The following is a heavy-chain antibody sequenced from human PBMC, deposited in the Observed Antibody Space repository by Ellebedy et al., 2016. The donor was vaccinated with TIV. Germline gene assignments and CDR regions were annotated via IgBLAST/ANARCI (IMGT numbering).Heavy chain of an antibody. CDR1: GGSISSSSYY. CDR3: ARDFTYYYDSSGYRNWFDP. V-gene: IGHV4-39*07. CDR2: IYYSGST. D-gene: IGHD3-22*01. Sequence: MPSETLSLTCTVSGGSISSSSYYWGWIRQPPGKGLEWIGSIYYSGSTYYNPSLKSRVTISVDTSKHQFSLKLSSVTAADTAVYYCARDFTYYYDSSGYRNWFDPWGQGTLVTVSS. J-gene: IGHJ5*02.